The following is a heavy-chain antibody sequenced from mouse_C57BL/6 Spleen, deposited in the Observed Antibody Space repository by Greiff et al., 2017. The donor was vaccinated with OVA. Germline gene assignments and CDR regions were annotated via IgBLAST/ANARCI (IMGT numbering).Heavy chain of an antibody. V-gene: IGHV1-5*01. CDR3: TRHRFGSYDYAMDY. J-gene: IGHJ4*01. D-gene: IGHD1-1*02. CDR1: GYTFTSYW. Sequence: VQLQQSGTVLARPGASVKMSCKTSGYTFTSYWMHWVKQRPGQGLEWIGAIYPGNSDTSYNQKFKGKAKLTAVTSASTAYMELSSLTNEDSAVYYCTRHRFGSYDYAMDYWGQGTSVTVSS. CDR2: IYPGNSDT.